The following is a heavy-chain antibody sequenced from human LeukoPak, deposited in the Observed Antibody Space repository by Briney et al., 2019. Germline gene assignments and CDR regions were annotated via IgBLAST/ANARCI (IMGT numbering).Heavy chain of an antibody. Sequence: ASVKVSCKASGYTFTGYYMHWVRQAPGQGLEWKGWINPNSGGTNYAQKFQGRVTMTRDTSISTAYMELSRLRSDDTAVYYCARDCSYSNDAFDIWGQGTMVTVSS. CDR3: ARDCSYSNDAFDI. D-gene: IGHD6-13*01. CDR2: INPNSGGT. J-gene: IGHJ3*02. CDR1: GYTFTGYY. V-gene: IGHV1-2*02.